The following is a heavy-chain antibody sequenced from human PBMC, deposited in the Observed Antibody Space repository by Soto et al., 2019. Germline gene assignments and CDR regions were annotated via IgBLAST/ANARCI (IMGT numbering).Heavy chain of an antibody. J-gene: IGHJ2*01. CDR3: ASKCCSGGSCYPDWYFDL. CDR2: IYHSGST. Sequence: QLQLQESGSGLVKPSQTLSLTCAVSGGSISSGGYSWSWIRQPPGKGLEWIGYIYHSGSTYYNPSLQSRVTISVDRSKNQFSLKLSSVTAADTAVYYCASKCCSGGSCYPDWYFDLWGRGTLVTVSS. CDR1: GGSISSGGYS. D-gene: IGHD2-15*01. V-gene: IGHV4-30-2*01.